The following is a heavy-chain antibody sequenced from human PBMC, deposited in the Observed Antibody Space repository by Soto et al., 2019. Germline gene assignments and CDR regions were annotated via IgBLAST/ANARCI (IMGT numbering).Heavy chain of an antibody. CDR3: ARDRIWYYYDSSGYLDAFDI. D-gene: IGHD3-22*01. CDR1: GGTFSSYS. V-gene: IGHV1-69*13. J-gene: IGHJ3*02. CDR2: IIPIFGTA. Sequence: SVKVSCKASGGTFSSYSISWVRQAPGQGLEWMGGIIPIFGTANYAQKFQGRVTITADESTSTAYMELSSLRSEDTAVYYCARDRIWYYYDSSGYLDAFDIWGQGTMVTVSS.